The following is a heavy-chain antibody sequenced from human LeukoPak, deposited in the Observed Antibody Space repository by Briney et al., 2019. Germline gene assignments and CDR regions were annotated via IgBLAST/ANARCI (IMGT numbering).Heavy chain of an antibody. CDR3: AKRRGLELLYYYYMDV. Sequence: GGSLRLSCAASGFTFSSYSMNWVRQAPGKGLEWVSSISSSSSYIYYADSVKGRFTISRDNSKNTLYLQMNSLRAEDTAVYYCAKRRGLELLYYYYMDVWGKGTTVTVFS. V-gene: IGHV3-21*04. CDR2: ISSSSSYI. CDR1: GFTFSSYS. D-gene: IGHD1-7*01. J-gene: IGHJ6*03.